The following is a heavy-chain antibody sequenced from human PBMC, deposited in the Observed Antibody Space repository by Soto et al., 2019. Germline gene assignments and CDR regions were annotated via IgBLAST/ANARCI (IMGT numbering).Heavy chain of an antibody. J-gene: IGHJ4*02. D-gene: IGHD1-1*01. V-gene: IGHV3-23*01. Sequence: ESGGGLQQPGGSLKLSCEASRFTFSNFAISWVRQAPGKGLEWISTIGVTAGSTYYTDSVRGRFTISRDNSKNTLYLEMNSLRAEDTALYYCAKVMYTWNDVAAFDSWGQGTLVAVSS. CDR2: IGVTAGST. CDR3: AKVMYTWNDVAAFDS. CDR1: RFTFSNFA.